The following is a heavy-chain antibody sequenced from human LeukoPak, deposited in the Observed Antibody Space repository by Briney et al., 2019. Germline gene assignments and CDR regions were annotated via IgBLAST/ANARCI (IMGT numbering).Heavy chain of an antibody. D-gene: IGHD3-10*01. CDR1: GYSFTSYY. Sequence: ASVKVSCKASGYSFTSYYMHWVRQAPGQGLEWMGIINPSGGSTSYAQKFQGRVTMTRDMSTSTVYMELSSLRSEDTAVYYCAEGSGLRGAFDIWGQGTMVTVSS. V-gene: IGHV1-46*01. J-gene: IGHJ3*02. CDR2: INPSGGST. CDR3: AEGSGLRGAFDI.